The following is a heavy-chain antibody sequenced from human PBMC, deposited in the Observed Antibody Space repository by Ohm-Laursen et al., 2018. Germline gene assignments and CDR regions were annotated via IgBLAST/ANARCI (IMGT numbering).Heavy chain of an antibody. V-gene: IGHV4-59*12. J-gene: IGHJ4*02. CDR1: GGSISSYY. D-gene: IGHD3-16*01. CDR2: IYYSGST. CDR3: ARGPSYGD. Sequence: SDTLSFTCTVSGGSISSYYWSWIRQPAGKGLEWIGYIYYSGSTNYNPSLKSRVTISVDTSKNQFSLKLSSVTAADTAVYYCARGPSYGDWGQGTLVTVSS.